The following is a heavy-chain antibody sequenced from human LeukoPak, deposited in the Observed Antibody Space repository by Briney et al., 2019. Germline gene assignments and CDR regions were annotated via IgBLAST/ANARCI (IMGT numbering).Heavy chain of an antibody. V-gene: IGHV3-53*01. J-gene: IGHJ4*02. CDR2: IYSGGST. CDR3: ASSSGSYYYFDY. D-gene: IGHD1-26*01. CDR1: GFTVSSNY. Sequence: GGSLRLSCAASGFTVSSNYMSWVRQAPGKGLEWVSVIYSGGSTYYADSVKGRFTISRDNSKNTLHLQMNSLRAEDTAVYYCASSSGSYYYFDYWGQGILVTVSS.